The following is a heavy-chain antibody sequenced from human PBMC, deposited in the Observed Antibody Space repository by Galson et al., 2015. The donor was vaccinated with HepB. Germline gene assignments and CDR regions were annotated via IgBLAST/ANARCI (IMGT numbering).Heavy chain of an antibody. V-gene: IGHV1-46*01. Sequence: SVKVSCKASGYTFTSSYIHWVRQAPGQGLEWLGMIIPTGGSTTYAQKFQGRLSMTRDTSTSTVYMELSSLRSEDTAVYFCARDLQTGEGGGDYWGQGTLVTVSS. CDR1: GYTFTSSY. J-gene: IGHJ4*02. CDR3: ARDLQTGEGGGDY. D-gene: IGHD7-27*01. CDR2: IIPTGGST.